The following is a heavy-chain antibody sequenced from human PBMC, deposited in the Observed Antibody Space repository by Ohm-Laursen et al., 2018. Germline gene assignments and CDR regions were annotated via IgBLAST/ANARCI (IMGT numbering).Heavy chain of an antibody. V-gene: IGHV3-21*01. J-gene: IGHJ3*02. Sequence: SLRLSCSASGFTFDDYAMHWVRQAPGKGLEWVSSISSSSSYIYYADSVKGRFTISRDDAKNSLYLQMNSLRAEDTAVYYCASTDADAFDIWGQGTMVTVSS. CDR3: ASTDADAFDI. CDR2: ISSSSSYI. CDR1: GFTFDDYA.